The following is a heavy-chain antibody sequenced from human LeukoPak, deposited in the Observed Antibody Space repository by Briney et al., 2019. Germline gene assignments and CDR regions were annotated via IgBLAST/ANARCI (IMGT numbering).Heavy chain of an antibody. D-gene: IGHD5-12*01. Sequence: GGSLRLSCAASGFTFSSYAMSWVRQAPGKGLEWVSSISSSSSYIYYADSVKGRFTISRDNAKNSLYLQMNSLRAEDTAVYYCAVVHGRGYGLDYWGQGTLVTVSS. CDR3: AVVHGRGYGLDY. CDR2: ISSSSSYI. J-gene: IGHJ4*02. CDR1: GFTFSSYA. V-gene: IGHV3-21*01.